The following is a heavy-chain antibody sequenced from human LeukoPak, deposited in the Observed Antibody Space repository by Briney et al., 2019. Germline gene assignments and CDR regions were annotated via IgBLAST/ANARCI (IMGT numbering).Heavy chain of an antibody. Sequence: SETLSLTCTVSGGSISSGDYYWNWIRQHPGKGLEWIGYIYYSGSTYYNPSLKSRVTISVDTSKNQFSLKLSSVTAADTAVYYCARGVYLNYYGSGSYYNGNWFDPWGQGTLVTVSS. J-gene: IGHJ5*02. CDR2: IYYSGST. V-gene: IGHV4-31*03. D-gene: IGHD3-10*01. CDR3: ARGVYLNYYGSGSYYNGNWFDP. CDR1: GGSISSGDYY.